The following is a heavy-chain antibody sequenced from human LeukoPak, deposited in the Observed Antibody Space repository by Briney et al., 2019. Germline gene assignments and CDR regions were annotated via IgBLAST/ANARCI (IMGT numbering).Heavy chain of an antibody. V-gene: IGHV1-69*01. J-gene: IGHJ5*02. CDR2: IIPIFGTA. D-gene: IGHD6-13*01. CDR1: GGTFSSYA. Sequence: SVKVSCKASGGTFSSYAMSWVRRAPGQGLEWMGGIIPIFGTANYAQKFQGRVTITADESTSTAYMELSSLRSEDTAVYYCARGRIAAAGFTYNWFDPWGQGTLVTVSS. CDR3: ARGRIAAAGFTYNWFDP.